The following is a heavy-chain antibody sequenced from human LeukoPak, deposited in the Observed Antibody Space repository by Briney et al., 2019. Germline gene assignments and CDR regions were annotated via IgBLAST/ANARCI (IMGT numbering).Heavy chain of an antibody. CDR3: ARGKKYYYDSSGYWDVFDY. J-gene: IGHJ4*02. V-gene: IGHV3-30*14. Sequence: GGSLRLSCAASGFTFSSYAMHWVRQAPGKGLEWVAVISYDGSNKYYADSVKGRFTISRDNSKNTLYLQMNSLRAEDTAVYYCARGKKYYYDSSGYWDVFDYWGRGTLVTVSS. D-gene: IGHD3-22*01. CDR1: GFTFSSYA. CDR2: ISYDGSNK.